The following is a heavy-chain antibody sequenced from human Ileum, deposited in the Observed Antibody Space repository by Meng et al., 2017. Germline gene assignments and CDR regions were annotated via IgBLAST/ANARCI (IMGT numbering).Heavy chain of an antibody. V-gene: IGHV4-4*02. CDR1: GASIIVVNW. Sequence: QGHIEEAGRVLLKPSGTLSLTVTVSGASIIVVNWWTGVRHPPGKGLEWIGEFHHSGSTNSITSLKRRVTLSVDKSKNQFSLSMTSVTAADTAVYYCARGTGDIRVGFDYWGQGTLVTVSS. CDR3: ARGTGDIRVGFDY. D-gene: IGHD7-27*01. CDR2: FHHSGST. J-gene: IGHJ4*02.